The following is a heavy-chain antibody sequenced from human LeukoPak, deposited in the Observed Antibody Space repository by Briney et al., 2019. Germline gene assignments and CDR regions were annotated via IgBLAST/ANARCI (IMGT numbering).Heavy chain of an antibody. CDR3: ATASGSWFRYYFDS. Sequence: PGGSLRLSCAASGLTLSSYEMNWVRQAPGKGLEWVSYISSTSNMIFYAESVKGRFTISRDNAKNSLYLQMNSLSAEDTAVYYCATASGSWFRYYFDSWGQGTLVTVSS. D-gene: IGHD6-13*01. J-gene: IGHJ4*02. CDR1: GLTLSSYE. V-gene: IGHV3-48*03. CDR2: ISSTSNMI.